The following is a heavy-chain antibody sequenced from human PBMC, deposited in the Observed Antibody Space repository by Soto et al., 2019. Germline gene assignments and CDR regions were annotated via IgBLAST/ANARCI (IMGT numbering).Heavy chain of an antibody. CDR2: INGDGSGT. Sequence: EVQLVESGGALVQPGGSLRLSCAASGFTFSNFWMHWVRQAPGKGLEWVSRINGDGSGTHYADSVRGRFTISRDNAKNTLFLQVDSLRAEDTAVYYCVKVLARGVGVHRFYFDSWGQGNLVTVSA. J-gene: IGHJ4*02. D-gene: IGHD5-12*01. CDR1: GFTFSNFW. CDR3: VKVLARGVGVHRFYFDS. V-gene: IGHV3-74*01.